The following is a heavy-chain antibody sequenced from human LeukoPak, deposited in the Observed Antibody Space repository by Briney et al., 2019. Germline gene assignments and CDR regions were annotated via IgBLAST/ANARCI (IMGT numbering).Heavy chain of an antibody. CDR1: GYSFTRYW. CDR2: IYPGDSDT. CDR3: ARGGGYTYGQVYFDY. Sequence: GESLKISCKGSGYSFTRYWIGWVRQMPGKGLEWMGIIYPGDSDTRYSPSFQGQVTISADKSISTAYLQWSSLQASDTAMYYCARGGGYTYGQVYFDYWVQGTLVTVSS. D-gene: IGHD5-18*01. J-gene: IGHJ4*02. V-gene: IGHV5-51*01.